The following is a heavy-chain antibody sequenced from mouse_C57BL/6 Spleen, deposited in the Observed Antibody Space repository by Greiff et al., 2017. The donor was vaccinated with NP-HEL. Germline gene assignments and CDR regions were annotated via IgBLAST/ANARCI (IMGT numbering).Heavy chain of an antibody. J-gene: IGHJ4*01. D-gene: IGHD2-1*01. CDR3: AIIYYGNYDAMDY. CDR2: ISYDGSN. Sequence: EESGPGLVKPSQSLSLTCSVTGYSITSGYYWNWIRQFPGNKLEWMGYISYDGSNNYNPSLKNRISITRDTSKNQFFLKLNSVTTEDTATYYCAIIYYGNYDAMDYWGQGTSVTVSS. V-gene: IGHV3-6*01. CDR1: GYSITSGYY.